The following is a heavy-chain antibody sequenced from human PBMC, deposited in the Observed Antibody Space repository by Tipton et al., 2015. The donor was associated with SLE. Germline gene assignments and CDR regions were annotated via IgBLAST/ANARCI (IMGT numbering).Heavy chain of an antibody. CDR2: IYSGGST. CDR3: GRELCGYSSAGGD. Sequence: SLRLSCAASGLTVSSNYMSWVRQAPGKGLEWVSVIYSGGSTYYADSVKGRFTISRDNSKNTLYLQMNSLRAEDTAAYYCGRELCGYSSAGGDWGQGTLVTVSS. V-gene: IGHV3-53*01. J-gene: IGHJ4*02. CDR1: GLTVSSNY. D-gene: IGHD6-25*01.